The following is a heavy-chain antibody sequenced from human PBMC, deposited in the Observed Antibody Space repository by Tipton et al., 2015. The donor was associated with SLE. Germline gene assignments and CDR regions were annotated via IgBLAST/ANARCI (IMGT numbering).Heavy chain of an antibody. CDR1: GGSINAYY. D-gene: IGHD2-2*02. CDR2: IYYSGST. CDR3: ARVGAAAAIDY. J-gene: IGHJ4*02. V-gene: IGHV4-59*01. Sequence: LSLTCSVSGGSINAYYWSWIRQPPGKGLEWIGYIYYSGSTNYNPSLKSRVTISVDTSKNQFSLKLSSVTAADTAVYYCARVGAAAAIDYWGQGTLVTVSS.